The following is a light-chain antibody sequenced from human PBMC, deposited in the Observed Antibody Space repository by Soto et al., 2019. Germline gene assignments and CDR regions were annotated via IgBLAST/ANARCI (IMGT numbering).Light chain of an antibody. V-gene: IGLV1-40*01. CDR3: QSYDSSLSAYV. CDR2: ANN. CDR1: SSNIGAGYD. Sequence: QSGLTQPPSVSGAPGQRVTISCTGSSSNIGAGYDVHWYQQLPGTAPKLLIYANNNRPSGVPDRFAGSKSGTSVSLAITGLQSDDEADYYCQSYDSSLSAYVFGTGTKVTVL. J-gene: IGLJ1*01.